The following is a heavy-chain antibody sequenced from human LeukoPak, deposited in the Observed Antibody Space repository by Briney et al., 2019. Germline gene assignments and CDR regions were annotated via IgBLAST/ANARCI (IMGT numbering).Heavy chain of an antibody. D-gene: IGHD3-10*01. V-gene: IGHV4-59*01. CDR3: ARDSYNYGSGSFDY. J-gene: IGHJ4*02. CDR1: GASISRYY. Sequence: SETLSLTCAVSGASISRYYWSWIRQSPGKGLEWIGHIYASGSTNYNPSLKSRVTISVDTSKNQFSLKLSSVTAADTAVYYCARDSYNYGSGSFDYWGQGTLVTVSS. CDR2: IYASGST.